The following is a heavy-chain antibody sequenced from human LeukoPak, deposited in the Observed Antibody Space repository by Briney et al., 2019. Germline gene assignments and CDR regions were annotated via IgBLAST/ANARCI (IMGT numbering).Heavy chain of an antibody. V-gene: IGHV1-3*04. CDR2: INTGNGNT. D-gene: IGHD2-15*01. CDR1: GYTFTSYA. Sequence: ASVKVSCTASGYTFTSYAMHWVRQAPGQRLEWMGWINTGNGNTKYSQNFQGRVTITRDTSASTAYMELSSLRSEDTAVYYCARRYCSGGSCYFIMDYWGQGTLVTVSS. J-gene: IGHJ4*02. CDR3: ARRYCSGGSCYFIMDY.